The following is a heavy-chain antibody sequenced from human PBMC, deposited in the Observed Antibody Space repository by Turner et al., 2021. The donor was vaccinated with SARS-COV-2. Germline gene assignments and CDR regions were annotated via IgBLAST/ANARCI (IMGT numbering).Heavy chain of an antibody. J-gene: IGHJ3*01. CDR1: GYSFSGYN. CDR3: AILAPDSSGYLYVGAFDV. V-gene: IGHV1-2*02. CDR2: LNPGNGDT. Sequence: QVQLVQSATDVKKPGASVRVSCKASGYSFSGYNIHWVRQAPGQGLEWMGWLNPGNGDTDSAQKFQGRLTMTRDTSIRTAYMDLTRLKSDDTAIYYCAILAPDSSGYLYVGAFDVWGQGTRVTVSS. D-gene: IGHD3-22*01.